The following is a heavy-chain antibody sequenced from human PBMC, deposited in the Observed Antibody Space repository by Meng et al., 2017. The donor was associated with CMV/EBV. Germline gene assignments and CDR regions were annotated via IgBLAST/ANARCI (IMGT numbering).Heavy chain of an antibody. V-gene: IGHV3-49*04. CDR2: IRSKAYGGTT. CDR1: GFTFGDYA. D-gene: IGHD6-13*01. CDR3: ARTKQLVRFDY. J-gene: IGHJ4*02. Sequence: GGSLRLSCTASGFTFGDYAMSWVRQAPGKGLEWVGFIRSKAYGGTTEYAASVKGRFTISRDDSKSIAYLQMNSLRAEDTAVYYCARTKQLVRFDYWGQGTLVTVSS.